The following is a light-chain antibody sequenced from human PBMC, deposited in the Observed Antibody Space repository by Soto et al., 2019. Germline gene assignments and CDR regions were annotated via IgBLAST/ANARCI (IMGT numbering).Light chain of an antibody. Sequence: QSALTQPASVSGSPGQSITISCTGPSGDFAGSDLDSWYQHHPGKAPKVMIYDVSNRPSGVSHRFSGSKSGNTASLTISGLQDEDEADYFCSSHMSSPTPYVFGTGIKVTVL. CDR3: SSHMSSPTPYV. CDR1: SGDFAGSDL. V-gene: IGLV2-14*03. CDR2: DVS. J-gene: IGLJ1*01.